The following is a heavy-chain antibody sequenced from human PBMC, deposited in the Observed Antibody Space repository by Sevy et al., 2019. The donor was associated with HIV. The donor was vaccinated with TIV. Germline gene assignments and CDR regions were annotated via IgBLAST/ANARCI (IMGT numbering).Heavy chain of an antibody. CDR2: IRYDGSNK. CDR3: ATSRYCSGGSCYGADYYYGMDV. V-gene: IGHV3-30*02. Sequence: GGSLRLSCGASGFTFSSYGMHWVRQAPGKGLEWVAFIRYDGSNKYYADSVKGRFTISRDNSKNTLYLQMNSLRAEDTAVYYCATSRYCSGGSCYGADYYYGMDVWGQGTTVTVSS. D-gene: IGHD2-15*01. J-gene: IGHJ6*02. CDR1: GFTFSSYG.